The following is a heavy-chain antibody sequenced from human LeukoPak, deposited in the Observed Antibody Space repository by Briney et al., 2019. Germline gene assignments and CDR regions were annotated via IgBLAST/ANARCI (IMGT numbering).Heavy chain of an antibody. V-gene: IGHV4-59*08. CDR1: GGSISSYY. J-gene: IGHJ5*02. CDR3: ARRRSSVRGVISWFDP. CDR2: IYYSGST. Sequence: SETLSLTCTVSGGSISSYYWSWIRQPPGKGLEWIGYIYYSGSTNYNPSLKSRVTISVDTSKNQFSLKLSSVTAADTAVYYCARRRSSVRGVISWFDPWGQGTLVTVSS. D-gene: IGHD3-10*01.